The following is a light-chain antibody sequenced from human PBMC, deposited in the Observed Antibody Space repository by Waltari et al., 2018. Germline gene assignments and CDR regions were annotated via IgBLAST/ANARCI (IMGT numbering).Light chain of an antibody. CDR3: SSYIDSSTLEL. V-gene: IGLV2-14*03. J-gene: IGLJ2*01. CDR2: DFS. CDR1: SSDIGGYNY. Sequence: QSALTQPASVSGSPGQSITIPCTGTSSDIGGYNYVSWYQQVPGKAPKLIIYDFSNRPLGFSIRFSGSKSGNTASLTISGLQAEDEADYFCSSYIDSSTLELFGGGTSLTVL.